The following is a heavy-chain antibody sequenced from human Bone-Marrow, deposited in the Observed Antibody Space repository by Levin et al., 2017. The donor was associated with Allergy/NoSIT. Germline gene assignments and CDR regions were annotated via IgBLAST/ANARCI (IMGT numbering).Heavy chain of an antibody. CDR2: IIPIFGTA. Sequence: SVKVSCKASGGTFSSYAISWVRQAPGQGLEWMGGIIPIFGTANYAQKFQGRVTITADKSTSTAYMELSSLRSEDTAVYYCARAPRDGYNLRLGSRYFDYWGQGTLVTVSS. CDR3: ARAPRDGYNLRLGSRYFDY. D-gene: IGHD5-24*01. J-gene: IGHJ4*02. CDR1: GGTFSSYA. V-gene: IGHV1-69*06.